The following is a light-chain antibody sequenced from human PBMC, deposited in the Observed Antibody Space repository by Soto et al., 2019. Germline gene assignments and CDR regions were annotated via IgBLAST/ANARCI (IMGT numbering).Light chain of an antibody. V-gene: IGKV1-5*01. Sequence: DIQMTHSPSTLSASVGHRGTMTGRASRSISKWLAWYQQKPGTAPKLLIYDDSNLESGVPSRFSGSGSGTESTLTIRSLQPDDFATYYCQQYDSYSPLNFGGGTKVDIK. CDR2: DDS. J-gene: IGKJ4*01. CDR3: QQYDSYSPLN. CDR1: RSISKW.